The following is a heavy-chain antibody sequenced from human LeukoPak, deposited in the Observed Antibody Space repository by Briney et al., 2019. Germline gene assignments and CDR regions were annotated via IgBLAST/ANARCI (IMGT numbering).Heavy chain of an antibody. CDR3: ARRTSYPIPAAPSYYYYYMDV. V-gene: IGHV1-2*02. J-gene: IGHJ6*03. CDR2: INPNSGGT. CDR1: GYTFTGYY. D-gene: IGHD2-2*01. Sequence: GASVKVSCKASGYTFTGYYMHWVRQAPGQGLEWMGWINPNSGGTNYAQKFQGRVTITRDTSISTAYMELSRLRSDDTAVYYCARRTSYPIPAAPSYYYYYMDVWGKGNTVTVSS.